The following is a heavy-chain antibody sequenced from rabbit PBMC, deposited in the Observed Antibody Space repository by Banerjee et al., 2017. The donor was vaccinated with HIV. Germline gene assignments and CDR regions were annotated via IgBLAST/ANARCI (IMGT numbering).Heavy chain of an antibody. CDR1: GFSFSSSYY. CDR3: ATGYSSAFNL. Sequence: QSLEESGGDLVKPEGSLTLTCTASGFSFSSSYYMCWVRQAPGKGLEWIACIYAGNSGTTAYASWAKGRFTISKTSTTVDLKMTSLTAADTATYFCATGYSSAFNLWGPGTLVTVS. CDR2: IYAGNSGTT. V-gene: IGHV1S40*01. D-gene: IGHD4-1*01. J-gene: IGHJ4*01.